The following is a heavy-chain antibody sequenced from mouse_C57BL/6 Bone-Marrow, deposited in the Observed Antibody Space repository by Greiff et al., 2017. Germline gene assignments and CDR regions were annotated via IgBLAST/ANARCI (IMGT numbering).Heavy chain of an antibody. J-gene: IGHJ2*01. Sequence: QVQLQQPGAELVKPGASVKLSCKASGYTFTSYWMHWVKQRPGRGLEWIGRIDPNSGGTKYNEKFKSKATLTVDKPSITAYMQLSSLTSEVSAVYYCARDYKDYWGQGTTLTVSS. D-gene: IGHD2-13*01. CDR2: IDPNSGGT. CDR1: GYTFTSYW. V-gene: IGHV1-72*01. CDR3: ARDYKDY.